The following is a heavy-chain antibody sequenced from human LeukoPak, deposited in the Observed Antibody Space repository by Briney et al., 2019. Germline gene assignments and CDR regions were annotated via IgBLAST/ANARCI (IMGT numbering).Heavy chain of an antibody. CDR1: GFTFRSYA. CDR3: ARDFGGSGPNWFDP. V-gene: IGHV3-30*04. J-gene: IGHJ5*02. Sequence: GGSLRLSCAASGFTFRSYAMHWVRQAPGKGLEWVAVISYDGFNKYFADSVEGRFTISRDNSKNTLYLQMNSLRAEDTAVYYCARDFGGSGPNWFDPWGQGTLVTVSS. CDR2: ISYDGFNK. D-gene: IGHD3-10*01.